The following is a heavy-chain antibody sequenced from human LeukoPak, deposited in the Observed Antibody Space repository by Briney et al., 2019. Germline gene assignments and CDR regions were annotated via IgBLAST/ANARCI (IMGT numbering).Heavy chain of an antibody. J-gene: IGHJ5*02. Sequence: ASVKVSCKASGYTFTSYGITWVRQAPGQGLEWLGWISTYNGNTDYAQKLQGRVTMTTDASTSTAYMELRSLRSDDTAVYYCARGYYNWVDPWGQGTLVIVSS. CDR1: GYTFTSYG. CDR2: ISTYNGNT. CDR3: ARGYYNWVDP. V-gene: IGHV1-18*01. D-gene: IGHD1-1*01.